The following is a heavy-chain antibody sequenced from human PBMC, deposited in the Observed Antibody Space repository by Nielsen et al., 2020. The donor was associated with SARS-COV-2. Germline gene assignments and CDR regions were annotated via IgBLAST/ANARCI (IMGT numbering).Heavy chain of an antibody. CDR3: TRRVAGGTMDV. CDR2: INSDGSST. J-gene: IGHJ6*02. Sequence: GESLKISCAASGFTFSSYWMHWVRQAPGKGLVWVSRINSDGSSTSYADSLKGRFTISRDNSKNTLYLQMNSLGADDTAIYYCTRRVAGGTMDVWGQGTTVTVSS. D-gene: IGHD6-19*01. V-gene: IGHV3-74*01. CDR1: GFTFSSYW.